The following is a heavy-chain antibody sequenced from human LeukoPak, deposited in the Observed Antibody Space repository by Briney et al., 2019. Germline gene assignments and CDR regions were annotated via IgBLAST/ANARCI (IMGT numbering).Heavy chain of an antibody. D-gene: IGHD3-3*01. V-gene: IGHV3-66*02. Sequence: QSGGSLRLSCAASGFTVSSNYMSWVRQAPGKGLEWVSVIYSGGSKYYADSVKGRFTISRDNSKNTLYLQMNSLRAEDTAVYYCARESVTIFGVGRYYFDYWGQGTLVTVSS. CDR3: ARESVTIFGVGRYYFDY. CDR2: IYSGGSK. CDR1: GFTVSSNY. J-gene: IGHJ4*02.